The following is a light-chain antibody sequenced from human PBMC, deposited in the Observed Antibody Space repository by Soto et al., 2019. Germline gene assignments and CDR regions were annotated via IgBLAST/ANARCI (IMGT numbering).Light chain of an antibody. Sequence: GDRVTITCRASQSIDIYLHWYQQKPGKAPKLLIYSASSSQRGVPSRFSGSGSGTDFTLTISSLQPEDSATYYCQQSYSHPTFGQGTKVDI. J-gene: IGKJ1*01. V-gene: IGKV1-39*01. CDR2: SAS. CDR3: QQSYSHPT. CDR1: QSIDIY.